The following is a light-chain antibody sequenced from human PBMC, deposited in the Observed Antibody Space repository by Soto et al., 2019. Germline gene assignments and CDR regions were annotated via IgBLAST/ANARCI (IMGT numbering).Light chain of an antibody. Sequence: DIQMTQSPSTLSASVGGRVTITCRASQSVGTWVAWYQQKPGKAPKLLIFGASNLESGVTSRFSGSGSGTELTLTIATLQPDDFATYFRQHYHRNMWSFGPGTKVDIK. V-gene: IGKV1-5*01. J-gene: IGKJ1*01. CDR1: QSVGTW. CDR3: QHYHRNMWS. CDR2: GAS.